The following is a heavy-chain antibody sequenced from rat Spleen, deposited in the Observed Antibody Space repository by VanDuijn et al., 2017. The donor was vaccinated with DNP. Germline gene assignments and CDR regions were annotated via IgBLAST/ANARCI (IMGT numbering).Heavy chain of an antibody. CDR1: GFTFSDYA. CDR3: ASHTYYGYDYFVY. CDR2: IIYDGTTT. J-gene: IGHJ2*01. Sequence: EVQLVESGGGLVQPGRSLKLSCTDSGFTFSDYAMAWVRQSPKKALEWVATIIYDGTTTYYRDSVKGRFTISRDNAKNTLFLQMDSRGSEDTATYYCASHTYYGYDYFVYWGQGIMVTVSS. V-gene: IGHV5-7*01. D-gene: IGHD1-9*01.